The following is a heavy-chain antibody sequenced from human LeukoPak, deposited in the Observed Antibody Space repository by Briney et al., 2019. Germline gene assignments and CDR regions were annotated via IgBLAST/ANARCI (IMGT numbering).Heavy chain of an antibody. Sequence: GGSLRLSCAASGFTFSSDSMDWVRQAPGKGLEWISYISSRSSIIYNADSVKGRFTISRDNAKNSLYLQMNSLRAEDTAVYYCARGDNWNDGFGTKVCDYWGQGTLVTVSS. D-gene: IGHD1-20*01. V-gene: IGHV3-48*04. J-gene: IGHJ4*02. CDR2: ISSRSSII. CDR3: ARGDNWNDGFGTKVCDY. CDR1: GFTFSSDS.